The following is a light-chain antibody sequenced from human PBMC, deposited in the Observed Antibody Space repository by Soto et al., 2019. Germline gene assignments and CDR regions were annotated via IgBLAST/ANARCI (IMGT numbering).Light chain of an antibody. Sequence: QSVLTQPPSASGSPGQSVTISCTGTSSDVGGYNYVSWYQQHPGKAPKLMISEVSKRPSGVPARFSGSKSGNTASLTVSGLQAEDEADYYCSSFAGNNNLVFGGGTQLTVL. CDR1: SSDVGGYNY. CDR3: SSFAGNNNLV. J-gene: IGLJ2*01. CDR2: EVS. V-gene: IGLV2-8*01.